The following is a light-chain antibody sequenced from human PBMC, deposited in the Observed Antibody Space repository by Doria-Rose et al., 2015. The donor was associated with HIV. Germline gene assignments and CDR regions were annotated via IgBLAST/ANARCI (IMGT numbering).Light chain of an antibody. CDR1: QGISRY. Sequence: TQSPSFLSASVGVRVTITCRASQGISRYLAWYQQKPGKAPTLLIFGASTLQSGFPSRFSGSGSGTEFTLTISSLQPEDFATYYCQQFDGFPRTFGQGTKVELK. CDR3: QQFDGFPRT. CDR2: GAS. V-gene: IGKV1-9*01. J-gene: IGKJ1*01.